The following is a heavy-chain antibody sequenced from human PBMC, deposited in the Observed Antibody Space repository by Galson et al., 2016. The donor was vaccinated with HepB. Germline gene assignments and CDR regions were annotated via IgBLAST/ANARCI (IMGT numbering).Heavy chain of an antibody. D-gene: IGHD3-3*01. CDR3: ARGRGYYPLDF. Sequence: SLRLSCAASGFIFSDYYMTWIRQAPGNGLEWVSYISSSSVYIKYADSVKGRFIISRDNANNSLHLQMNSLSAEDTAVYYCARGRGYYPLDFWGQGILVTVSS. J-gene: IGHJ4*02. CDR1: GFIFSDYY. CDR2: ISSSSVYI. V-gene: IGHV3-11*06.